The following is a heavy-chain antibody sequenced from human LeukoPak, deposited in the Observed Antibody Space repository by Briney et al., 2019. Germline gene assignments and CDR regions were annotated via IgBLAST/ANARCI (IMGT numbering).Heavy chain of an antibody. CDR2: ISYDGSNK. J-gene: IGHJ6*03. CDR3: AKAYTIFGEVIFQYLYMDV. Sequence: SGGSLRLSCAASGFTFSSYGMHWVRQAPGKGLEWVAVISYDGSNKYYADSVKGRFSISRDNSKNTLYLQMNSLRAEDTAVYYCAKAYTIFGEVIFQYLYMDVWGKGTTVNDSS. V-gene: IGHV3-30*18. CDR1: GFTFSSYG. D-gene: IGHD3-3*01.